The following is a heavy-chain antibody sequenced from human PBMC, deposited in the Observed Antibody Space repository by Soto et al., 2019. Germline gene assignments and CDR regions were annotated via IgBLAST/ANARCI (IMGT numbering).Heavy chain of an antibody. CDR2: IYSIGST. V-gene: IGHV4-31*03. J-gene: IGHJ4*02. D-gene: IGHD3-16*01. CDR3: ARAVGGDQFDY. CDR1: GGSISSGDYS. Sequence: QVQLQESGPGLVRPSQTLSLTCTVSGGSISSGDYSWSWVRQHPGKGLEWIGYIYSIGSTYYNPSLTSRLRISVDTSKNQFSLRMTSLTAADTAVYYCARAVGGDQFDYWGQGTLVTVSS.